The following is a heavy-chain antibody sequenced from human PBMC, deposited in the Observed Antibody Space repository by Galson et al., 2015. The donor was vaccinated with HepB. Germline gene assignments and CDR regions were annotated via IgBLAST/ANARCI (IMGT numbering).Heavy chain of an antibody. CDR1: GFTFSSYG. J-gene: IGHJ4*02. V-gene: IGHV3-33*01. CDR2: IWYDGSNK. D-gene: IGHD3-3*01. Sequence: SLRLSCAASGFTFSSYGMHWVRQAPGKGLEWVAVIWYDGSNKYYADSVKGRFTISRDNSKNTLYLQMNSLKTEDTAVYYCTTDPAYYDFWSGIVDYWGQGTLVTVSS. CDR3: TTDPAYYDFWSGIVDY.